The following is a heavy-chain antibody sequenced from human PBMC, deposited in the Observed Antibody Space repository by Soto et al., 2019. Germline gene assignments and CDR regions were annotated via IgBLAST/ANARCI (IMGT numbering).Heavy chain of an antibody. CDR3: ARGYCTNGVCPALYYYYMDV. CDR1: GYTFTGYY. J-gene: IGHJ6*03. D-gene: IGHD2-8*01. CDR2: INPNSGGT. V-gene: IGHV1-2*04. Sequence: ASVKVSCKASGYTFTGYYMHWVRQAPGQGLEWMGWINPNSGGTNYAQKFQGWVTMTRDTSISTAYMELSRLRSDDTAVYYCARGYCTNGVCPALYYYYMDVWGKGTTVTVSS.